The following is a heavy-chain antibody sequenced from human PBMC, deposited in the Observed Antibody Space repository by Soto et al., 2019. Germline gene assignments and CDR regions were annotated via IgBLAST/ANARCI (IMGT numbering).Heavy chain of an antibody. D-gene: IGHD2-15*01. V-gene: IGHV3-23*01. Sequence: GSLRLSCAASGFTFSSYAMSWVRQAPGKGLEWVSAISGSGGSTYYADSVKGRFAISRDNSKNTLYLQMNSLRAEDTAVYYCAAVGVRDIVVVVAATDLFSLDYWGQGTLVTVSS. CDR1: GFTFSSYA. J-gene: IGHJ4*02. CDR3: AAVGVRDIVVVVAATDLFSLDY. CDR2: ISGSGGST.